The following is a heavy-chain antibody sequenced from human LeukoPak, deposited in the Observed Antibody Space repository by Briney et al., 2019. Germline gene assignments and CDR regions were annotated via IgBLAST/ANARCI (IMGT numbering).Heavy chain of an antibody. J-gene: IGHJ6*02. CDR2: IYTSGST. V-gene: IGHV4-4*07. CDR3: ARDLGQYYDFWSGRDPYYYGMDV. CDR1: GGSISSYY. Sequence: SETLSLTCAVSGGSISSYYWSWIRQPAGTGLEWIGRIYTSGSTNYNPSLKSRVTMSVDTSKNQFSLKLSSVTAADTAVYYCARDLGQYYDFWSGRDPYYYGMDVWGQGTTVTVSS. D-gene: IGHD3-3*01.